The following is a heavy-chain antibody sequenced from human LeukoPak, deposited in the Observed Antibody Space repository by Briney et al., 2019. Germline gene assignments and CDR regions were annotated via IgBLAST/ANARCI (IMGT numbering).Heavy chain of an antibody. J-gene: IGHJ4*02. CDR2: IRSKANSYAT. CDR3: TSVNSGSYYSAFDY. D-gene: IGHD1-26*01. CDR1: GVTFSGSA. Sequence: PGGSLRLSCAASGVTFSGSAMHWVRQASGKGLEWVGRIRSKANSYATAYAASVKGRFTISRDDSKNTAYLQMNSLKTEDTAVYYCTSVNSGSYYSAFDYWGQGTLVTVSS. V-gene: IGHV3-73*01.